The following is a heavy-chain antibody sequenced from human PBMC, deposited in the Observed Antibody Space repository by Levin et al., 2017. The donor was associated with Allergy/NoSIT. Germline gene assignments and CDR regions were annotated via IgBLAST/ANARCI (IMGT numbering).Heavy chain of an antibody. CDR1: GGSVSSGSYY. D-gene: IGHD2-15*01. V-gene: IGHV4-61*01. Sequence: SETLSLTCTVSGGSVSSGSYYWSWIRQPPGKGLEWIGYIYYSGSTNYNPSLKSRVTISVDTSKNQFSLKLSSVTAADTAVYYCAREYSCSGGSGYSGVEGRYFDYWGQGTLVTVSS. CDR3: AREYSCSGGSGYSGVEGRYFDY. CDR2: IYYSGST. J-gene: IGHJ4*02.